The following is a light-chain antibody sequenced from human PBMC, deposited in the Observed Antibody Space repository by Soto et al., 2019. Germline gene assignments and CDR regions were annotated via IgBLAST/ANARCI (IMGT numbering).Light chain of an antibody. J-gene: IGKJ1*01. CDR3: QQYGTSPRT. Sequence: EIVLTQSPVTLSLSPGEGATLSCRASQSVSDSYLAWFQQKPGQAPRVLIYGISNRATGIPDRFSGSGSGTDFTLTISRLEPEDFAVYYCQQYGTSPRTFGQGTKVEIK. CDR1: QSVSDSY. CDR2: GIS. V-gene: IGKV3-20*01.